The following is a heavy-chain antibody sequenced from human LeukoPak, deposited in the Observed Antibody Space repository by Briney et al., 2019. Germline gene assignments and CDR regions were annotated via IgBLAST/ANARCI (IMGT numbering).Heavy chain of an antibody. J-gene: IGHJ5*02. CDR1: GGSISSSSYY. CDR2: IYYSGST. CDR3: ARLYLVRYYYGSGRENWFDP. V-gene: IGHV4-39*01. Sequence: SETLSLTCTVSGGSISSSSYYWGWIRQPPGKGLEWIGSIYYSGSTYYNPSLKSRVTISVDTSKNQFSLKLSSVTAADTAVYYCARLYLVRYYYGSGRENWFDPWAREPWSPSPQ. D-gene: IGHD3-10*01.